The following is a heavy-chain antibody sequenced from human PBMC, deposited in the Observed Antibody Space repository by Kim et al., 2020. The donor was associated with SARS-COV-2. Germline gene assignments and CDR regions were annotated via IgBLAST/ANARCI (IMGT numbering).Heavy chain of an antibody. CDR1: GYTFTSYY. V-gene: IGHV1-46*01. CDR3: AREEKVRGVQGYYYYGMDV. Sequence: ASVKVSCKASGYTFTSYYMHWVRQAPGQGLEWMGIINPSGGSTSHAQKFQGRVTMTRDTSTSTVYMELSSLRSEDTAVYYCAREEKVRGVQGYYYYGMDVWGQGTTVTVSS. J-gene: IGHJ6*02. CDR2: INPSGGST. D-gene: IGHD3-10*01.